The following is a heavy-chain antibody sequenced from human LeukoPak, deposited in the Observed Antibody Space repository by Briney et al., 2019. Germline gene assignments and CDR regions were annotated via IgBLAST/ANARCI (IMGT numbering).Heavy chain of an antibody. V-gene: IGHV3-74*01. CDR2: ISFDGSTT. CDR3: GISEDGYIDY. Sequence: PGGSLRLSCAGSGFTFIRHWMHWVRQAPGKGLVWVSRISFDGSTTLYSDSVKGRFTISRDNAKNTRYLQMNSLRAEDTAVYYCGISEDGYIDYWGQGTLVSVSS. CDR1: GFTFIRHW. J-gene: IGHJ4*02. D-gene: IGHD5-24*01.